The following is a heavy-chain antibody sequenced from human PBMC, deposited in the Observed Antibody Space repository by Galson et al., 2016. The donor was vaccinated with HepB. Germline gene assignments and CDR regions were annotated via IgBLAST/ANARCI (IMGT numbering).Heavy chain of an antibody. J-gene: IGHJ4*02. CDR1: GYNFKSYG. D-gene: IGHD3-10*01. Sequence: SVKVSCKASGYNFKSYGISWVRQAPGQGLEWMGWFSVYNGNTNYAERVQGRVTLTADTSTSTAYMELRSLRTDDTAVYYCARESERGFDYWGQGALVTVSS. CDR2: FSVYNGNT. CDR3: ARESERGFDY. V-gene: IGHV1-18*01.